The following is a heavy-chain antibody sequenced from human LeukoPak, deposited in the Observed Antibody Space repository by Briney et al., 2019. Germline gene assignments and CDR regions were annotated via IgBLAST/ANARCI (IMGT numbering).Heavy chain of an antibody. Sequence: PSETLSLTCTVSGGSISSTSYSWGWIRQPPGKGLEWIGSIYYSGSTYYNPSLKSRVTISVDTSKNQFSLKLSSVTAADTAVYYCARHGSPWYYFDFWGQGTLVTVSS. D-gene: IGHD2-15*01. V-gene: IGHV4-39*01. CDR1: GGSISSTSYS. J-gene: IGHJ4*02. CDR2: IYYSGST. CDR3: ARHGSPWYYFDF.